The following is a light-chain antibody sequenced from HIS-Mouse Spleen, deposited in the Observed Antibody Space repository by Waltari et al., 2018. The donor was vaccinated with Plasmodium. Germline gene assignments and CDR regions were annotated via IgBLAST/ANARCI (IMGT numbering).Light chain of an antibody. Sequence: DIQMTQSPSSLYASVGDRVTITCRASQSISSYLNWYQQKPGKAPKLLIYAASSLQSGVPSRFSGSGSGTDFTLTISSLQPEDFATYYCQQNYNTWTFGQGTKVEIK. CDR2: AAS. V-gene: IGKV1-39*01. J-gene: IGKJ1*01. CDR1: QSISSY. CDR3: QQNYNTWT.